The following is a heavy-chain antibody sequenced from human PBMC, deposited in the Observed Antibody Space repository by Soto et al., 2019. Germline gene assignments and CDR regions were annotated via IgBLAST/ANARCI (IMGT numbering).Heavy chain of an antibody. CDR3: ARGSVAAAANWFDP. D-gene: IGHD6-13*01. J-gene: IGHJ5*02. CDR1: GGSFSGYY. CDR2: INHSGST. Sequence: ETLSLTCAVYGGSFSGYYWSWIRQPPGKGLEWIGEINHSGSTNYNPSLKSRVTISVDTSKNQFSLKLSSVTAADTAVYYCARGSVAAAANWFDPWGQGTLVTVSS. V-gene: IGHV4-34*01.